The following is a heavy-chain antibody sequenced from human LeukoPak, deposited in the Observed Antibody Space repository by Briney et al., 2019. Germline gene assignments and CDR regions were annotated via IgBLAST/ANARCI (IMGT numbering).Heavy chain of an antibody. CDR2: ILGSGGST. Sequence: GGSLRLSCAASGFTFSNYAMSWVRQAPGKGLGWVSAILGSGGSTYYADSVKGRFTVSRDNSKSTLYLQMNSLRAEDTALYYCAKWGDYDVLTGYYVPDYWGQGTLVTVSS. J-gene: IGHJ4*02. V-gene: IGHV3-23*01. D-gene: IGHD3-9*01. CDR3: AKWGDYDVLTGYYVPDY. CDR1: GFTFSNYA.